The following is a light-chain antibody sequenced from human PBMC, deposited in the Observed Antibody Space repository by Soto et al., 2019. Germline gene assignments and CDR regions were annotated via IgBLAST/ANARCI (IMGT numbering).Light chain of an antibody. CDR3: QQYNTFLT. CDR2: KAS. V-gene: IGKV1-5*03. Sequence: DIPMTQSPSTRSASVGDRVTITCRASQSISNWLAWYQQKPGKAPKLLIYKASTLKSGVPSRFSGSGSGTEFTLTISSLQPDDFATYYCQQYNTFLTFGGGTKVEIK. J-gene: IGKJ4*01. CDR1: QSISNW.